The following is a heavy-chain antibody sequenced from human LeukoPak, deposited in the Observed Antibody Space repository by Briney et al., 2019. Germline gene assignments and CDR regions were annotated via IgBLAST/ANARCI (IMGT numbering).Heavy chain of an antibody. CDR3: AKDKYNWNYFDY. V-gene: IGHV3-30-3*01. CDR1: GFTFSTYA. Sequence: GGSLRLSCAASGFTFSTYAMHWVRQAPGRGLEWVAVILYDGSNQYYADSVKGRFTISRDNSKNTLYLQMNSLRAEDTAVYYCAKDKYNWNYFDYWGQGTLVTVSS. D-gene: IGHD1-20*01. CDR2: ILYDGSNQ. J-gene: IGHJ4*02.